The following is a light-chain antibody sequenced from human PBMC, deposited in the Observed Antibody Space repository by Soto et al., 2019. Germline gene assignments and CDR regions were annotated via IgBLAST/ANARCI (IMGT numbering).Light chain of an antibody. J-gene: IGLJ1*01. CDR3: GSWDSSLSAYV. CDR2: DND. V-gene: IGLV1-51*01. Sequence: QSVLTQPPSVSAAAGQKITISCSGGWSNIGPNSVSWYRQFPRTAPKLLIYDNDKRPSGIPDRFSGSKSGTSATLGITGLQTGDEADYYCGSWDSSLSAYVFGTGTKVTVL. CDR1: WSNIGPNS.